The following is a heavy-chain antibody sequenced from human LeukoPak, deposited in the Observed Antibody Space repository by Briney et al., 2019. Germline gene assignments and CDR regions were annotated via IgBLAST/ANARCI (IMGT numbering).Heavy chain of an antibody. Sequence: GGSLRLSCAASGFTFSSYAMSWVRQAPGKGLEWVSAISGSGGSTYYANSVKGRFTISRDNSKNTLYLQMDSLRAEDTAVYYCARYYYDSSGYYYYWGQGTLVTVSS. CDR1: GFTFSSYA. D-gene: IGHD3-22*01. CDR3: ARYYYDSSGYYYY. CDR2: ISGSGGST. J-gene: IGHJ4*02. V-gene: IGHV3-23*01.